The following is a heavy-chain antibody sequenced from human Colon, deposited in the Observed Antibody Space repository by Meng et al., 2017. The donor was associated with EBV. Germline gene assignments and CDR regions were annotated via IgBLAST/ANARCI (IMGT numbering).Heavy chain of an antibody. CDR2: INHSGST. V-gene: IGHV4-34*01. Sequence: LPQLGPVLLQPSVTLSLTSAVYGGSFSGYYCNSIRQPPGKGLEWIGEINHSGSTNYNPSLKSRVTISVDTSKNQFSLKLSSVTAADTAVYYCARASYGSGSPLGESWFDPWGQGTRVTVSS. CDR3: ARASYGSGSPLGESWFDP. CDR1: GGSFSGYY. D-gene: IGHD3-10*01. J-gene: IGHJ5*02.